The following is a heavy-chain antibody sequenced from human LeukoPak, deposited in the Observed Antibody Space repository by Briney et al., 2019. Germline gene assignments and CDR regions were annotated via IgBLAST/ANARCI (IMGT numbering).Heavy chain of an antibody. J-gene: IGHJ4*02. CDR2: ISETGGTI. CDR3: AREMTIITYSFDS. V-gene: IGHV3-23*01. Sequence: GGSLRLSCAPSGFTCSNYAMSWVRQAPGKELEWVSAISETGGTIHYADSVRGRFIISRDNSKNTLYLQMNSLRAEDTAVYYCAREMTIITYSFDSWGQGTLVTVSS. D-gene: IGHD5-24*01. CDR1: GFTCSNYA.